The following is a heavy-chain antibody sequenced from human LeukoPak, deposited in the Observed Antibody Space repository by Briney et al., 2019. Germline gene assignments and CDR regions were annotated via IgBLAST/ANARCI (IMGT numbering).Heavy chain of an antibody. D-gene: IGHD5-18*01. CDR2: IYYSGGNT. Sequence: SETLSLTCTVPGGSISSSSYYWGWIRQPPGKGLEWIGSIYYSGGNTYYNPSLKSRVTISVDTSKNQFSLKLSSVTAADTAVYYCARARGYSYGLSGRYFDYWGQGTLVTVSS. CDR1: GGSISSSSYY. CDR3: ARARGYSYGLSGRYFDY. V-gene: IGHV4-39*07. J-gene: IGHJ4*02.